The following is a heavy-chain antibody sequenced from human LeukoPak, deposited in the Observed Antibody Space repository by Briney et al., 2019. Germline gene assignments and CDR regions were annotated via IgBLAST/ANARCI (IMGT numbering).Heavy chain of an antibody. CDR2: IYYSGST. V-gene: IGHV4-31*03. Sequence: SETLSLTCTVSGGSIGSGGYYWSWIRQHPGKGLEWIGYIYYSGSTYYNPSLKSRVTISVDTSKNQFSLKLSSVTAADTAVYYCARGSRRTYYDFWSGYPTYYFDYWGQGTLVTVSS. J-gene: IGHJ4*02. D-gene: IGHD3-3*01. CDR1: GGSIGSGGYY. CDR3: ARGSRRTYYDFWSGYPTYYFDY.